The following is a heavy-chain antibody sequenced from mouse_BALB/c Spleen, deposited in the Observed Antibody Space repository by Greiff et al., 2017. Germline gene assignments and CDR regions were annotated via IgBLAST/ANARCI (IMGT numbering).Heavy chain of an antibody. Sequence: EVKLQESGPELVKPGASVKMSCKASGYTFTSYVMHWVKQKPGQGLEWIGYINPYNDGTKYNEKFKGKATLTSDKSSSTAYMELSSLTSEDSAVYYCASITTVVAPGAMDYWGQGTSVTVSS. D-gene: IGHD1-1*01. V-gene: IGHV1-14*01. CDR2: INPYNDGT. CDR1: GYTFTSYV. J-gene: IGHJ4*01. CDR3: ASITTVVAPGAMDY.